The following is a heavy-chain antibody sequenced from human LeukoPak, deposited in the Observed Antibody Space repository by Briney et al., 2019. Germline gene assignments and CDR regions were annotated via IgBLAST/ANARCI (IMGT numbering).Heavy chain of an antibody. Sequence: PGGSLRLSCAASGFAFRTYGMHWVRQTPGKGLEWISYTSSTSSPIYYADSARGRFTISRDNAKNSLYLQMNSLSAEDTAVYYCARDLGLPYDAFDIWGQGTLVTVSS. V-gene: IGHV3-48*04. CDR1: GFAFRTYG. CDR2: TSSTSSPI. J-gene: IGHJ3*02. CDR3: ARDLGLPYDAFDI.